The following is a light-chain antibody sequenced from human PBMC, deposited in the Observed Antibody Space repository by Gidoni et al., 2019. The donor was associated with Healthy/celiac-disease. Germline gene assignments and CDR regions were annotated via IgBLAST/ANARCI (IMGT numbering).Light chain of an antibody. V-gene: IGKV3-15*01. CDR3: QQYNNWPRT. CDR1: QSVSSN. J-gene: IGKJ1*01. Sequence: EIVMTQSPATLSVSPGERATLSCRASQSVSSNLAWYQQKPGQAPRLLIYGASTRATGIPARFSGSGSWTEFTFTISSLQSEDFAVYYCQQYNNWPRTFXQXTKVEIK. CDR2: GAS.